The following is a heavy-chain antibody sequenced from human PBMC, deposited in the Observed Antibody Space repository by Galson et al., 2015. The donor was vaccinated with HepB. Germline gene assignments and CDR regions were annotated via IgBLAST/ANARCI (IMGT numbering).Heavy chain of an antibody. CDR3: ARDNTSGIAAAGTFAVIGPYDY. V-gene: IGHV1-3*01. J-gene: IGHJ4*02. CDR1: GYTFTSYA. Sequence: SVKVSCKASGYTFTSYAMHWVRQAPGQRLEWMGWINAGNGNTKYSQKFQGRVTITRDTSASTAYMELSSLRSEDTAVYYCARDNTSGIAAAGTFAVIGPYDYWGQGTLVTVSS. D-gene: IGHD6-13*01. CDR2: INAGNGNT.